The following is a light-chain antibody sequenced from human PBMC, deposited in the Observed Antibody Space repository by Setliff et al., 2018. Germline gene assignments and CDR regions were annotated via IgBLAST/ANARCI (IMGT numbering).Light chain of an antibody. CDR3: SSYTSSSTFV. CDR1: SSDVGGYNY. Sequence: QSALTQPASVSGPPGQSITISCTGTSSDVGGYNYVSWYQQHPGKAPKLMIYDVSKRPSGVSNRFSGSKSGNTASLTISGLQAEDEADYYCSSYTSSSTFVFETGTKVTVL. V-gene: IGLV2-14*01. J-gene: IGLJ1*01. CDR2: DVS.